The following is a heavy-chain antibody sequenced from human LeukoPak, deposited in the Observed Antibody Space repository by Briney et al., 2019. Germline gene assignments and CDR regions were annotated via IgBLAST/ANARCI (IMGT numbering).Heavy chain of an antibody. CDR3: ARDHSSGWYYFDY. CDR1: GYTFTGYY. CDR2: INPNSGGT. D-gene: IGHD6-19*01. Sequence: RASVKVSCKASGYTFTGYYMHWVRQAPGQGLEWMGWINPNSGGTNYAQKFQGRVTMTRDTSISTAYMELSRLRSDDTAVYYCARDHSSGWYYFDYWGQGTLVTVSS. V-gene: IGHV1-2*02. J-gene: IGHJ4*02.